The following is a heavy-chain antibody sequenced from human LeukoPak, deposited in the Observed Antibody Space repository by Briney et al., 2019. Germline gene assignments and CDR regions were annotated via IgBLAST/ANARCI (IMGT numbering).Heavy chain of an antibody. J-gene: IGHJ6*03. D-gene: IGHD3-22*01. CDR1: GGSFSGYS. CDR3: ARPSYYYDSSGYSHNYYYFYYMDV. CDR2: INHSGST. Sequence: SGTLSLSCAVYGGSFSGYSWSWIRQPPGKGLEWVAEINHSGSTKYNPSLKSRVTISADTPKNQFSLKLSTVTAADTAVYYCARPSYYYDSSGYSHNYYYFYYMDVWGKGTTVTVSS. V-gene: IGHV4-34*01.